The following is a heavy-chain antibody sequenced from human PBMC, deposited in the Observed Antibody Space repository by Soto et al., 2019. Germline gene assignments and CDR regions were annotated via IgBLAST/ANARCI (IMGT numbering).Heavy chain of an antibody. J-gene: IGHJ3*02. Sequence: SETLSLTCPVSGSSITSTSYYCGWIRQPPGKRMEWIGSIYYSGSTYYNPSLKSRVTISVDTSKNQFSLKLSSVTAADTAVYYCARMLLVGYCSGGSCYSGRFDAFDIWGQGTMVT. CDR3: ARMLLVGYCSGGSCYSGRFDAFDI. V-gene: IGHV4-39*01. CDR1: GSSITSTSYY. CDR2: IYYSGST. D-gene: IGHD2-15*01.